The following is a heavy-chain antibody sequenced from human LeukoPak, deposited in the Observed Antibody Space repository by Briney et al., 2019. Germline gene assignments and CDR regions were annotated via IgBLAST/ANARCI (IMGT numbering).Heavy chain of an antibody. CDR3: ARTPEGYCSSTSCYNYYGMDV. Sequence: PGESLKISCKGSGYSFTSYWIGGVRQMPGKGLEWMGIIYPGDSDTTYSPSFQGKVTISADKSISTAYLQWSSLKASDTAMYYCARTPEGYCSSTSCYNYYGMDVWGQGTTVTVSS. D-gene: IGHD2-2*02. CDR2: IYPGDSDT. CDR1: GYSFTSYW. J-gene: IGHJ6*02. V-gene: IGHV5-51*01.